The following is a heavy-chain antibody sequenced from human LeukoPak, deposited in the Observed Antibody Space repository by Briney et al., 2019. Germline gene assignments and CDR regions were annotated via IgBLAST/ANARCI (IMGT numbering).Heavy chain of an antibody. J-gene: IGHJ5*02. CDR2: IIPIFGTA. CDR1: GGTFSNYA. V-gene: IGHV1-69*05. CDR3: ARDPNPHYDFWSGYYSNWFDP. D-gene: IGHD3-3*01. Sequence: LVKVSCKASGGTFSNYAISWVRQAPGQGLEWMGGIIPIFGTANYAQKLQGRVTMTTDTSTSTAYMELRSLRSDDTAVYYCARDPNPHYDFWSGYYSNWFDPWGQGTLVTVSS.